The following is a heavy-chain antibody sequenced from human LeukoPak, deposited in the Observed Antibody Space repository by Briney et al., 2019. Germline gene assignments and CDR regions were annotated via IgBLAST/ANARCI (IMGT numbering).Heavy chain of an antibody. CDR3: AKDRGATGN. D-gene: IGHD4/OR15-4a*01. J-gene: IGHJ4*02. V-gene: IGHV3-23*01. Sequence: PGGTLRLSCAASGFTFSSYGMSWVRQAPGKGLEWVSAISGSGGSTYYADSVKGRFTISGDNSKNTLYLQMNSLRAEDTAVYYCAKDRGATGNWGQGTLVTVSS. CDR2: ISGSGGST. CDR1: GFTFSSYG.